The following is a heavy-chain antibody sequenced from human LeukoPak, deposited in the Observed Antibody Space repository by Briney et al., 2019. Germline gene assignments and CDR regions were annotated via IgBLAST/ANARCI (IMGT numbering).Heavy chain of an antibody. CDR1: GFTFSTYN. D-gene: IGHD3-22*01. J-gene: IGHJ4*02. CDR2: ITSSSTYV. V-gene: IGHV3-21*04. Sequence: GGSLRLSCEASGFTFSTYNMNWVRQAPGKRLEWVSSITSSSTYVFYADSVKGRFTISRDNAKNSLYLQMNSLRAEDTAIYYCAKRSSTSSGYFDFWGRGTLVTVSS. CDR3: AKRSSTSSGYFDF.